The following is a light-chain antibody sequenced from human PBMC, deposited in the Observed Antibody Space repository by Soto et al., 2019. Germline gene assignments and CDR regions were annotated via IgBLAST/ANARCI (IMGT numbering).Light chain of an antibody. CDR3: ATWDSSLSAYV. CDR2: DRS. J-gene: IGLJ1*01. V-gene: IGLV1-51*01. Sequence: QSVLTQPPSVSAAPGQKVTISCSGSNSNIGTNYVSLYQQLPGTAPKLLIYDRSNRPSGIPDRFSGYKSGTSATLGITGLQTGEEADDYCATWDSSLSAYVFGTGTKLTVL. CDR1: NSNIGTNY.